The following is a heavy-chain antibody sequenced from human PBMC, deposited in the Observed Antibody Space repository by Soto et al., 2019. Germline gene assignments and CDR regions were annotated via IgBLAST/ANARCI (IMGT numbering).Heavy chain of an antibody. D-gene: IGHD5-12*01. V-gene: IGHV3-23*01. CDR3: AKGNGEYSGYEIYYYYYYGMDV. CDR1: GFTFSSYA. CDR2: ISGSGGST. J-gene: IGHJ6*02. Sequence: GGSLRLSCAASGFTFSSYAMSWVRQAPGKGLEWVSAISGSGGSTYYADSVKGRFTISRDNSKNTLYLQMNSLRAEDTAVYYCAKGNGEYSGYEIYYYYYYGMDVWGQGTTVTVSS.